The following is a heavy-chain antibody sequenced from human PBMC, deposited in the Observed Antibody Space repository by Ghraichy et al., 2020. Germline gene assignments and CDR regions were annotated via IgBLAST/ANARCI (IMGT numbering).Heavy chain of an antibody. CDR2: IYYSGST. CDR3: ARAPLAAAYAGRGTNWFDP. D-gene: IGHD6-13*01. CDR1: GGSISSGGYY. Sequence: SETLSLTCTVSGGSISSGGYYWSWIRQHPGKGLEWIGYIYYSGSTYYNPSLKSRVTISVDTSKNQFSLKLSSVTAADTAVYYCARAPLAAAYAGRGTNWFDPWGQGTLVTVSS. J-gene: IGHJ5*02. V-gene: IGHV4-31*03.